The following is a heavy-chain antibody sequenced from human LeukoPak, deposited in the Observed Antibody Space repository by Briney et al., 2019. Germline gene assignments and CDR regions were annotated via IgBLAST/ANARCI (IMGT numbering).Heavy chain of an antibody. D-gene: IGHD3-9*01. Sequence: KPSETLSLTCIVSGGSISSHYWSWIRQPPGKGLEWIGYIYYSGSTNYDPSLKSRVTISVDTSKNQFSLKLSSVTAADTAVYYCARREGSACYYDIVTGYYRSGYFDYWGQGTLVTVSS. CDR3: ARREGSACYYDIVTGYYRSGYFDY. V-gene: IGHV4-59*11. J-gene: IGHJ4*02. CDR1: GGSISSHY. CDR2: IYYSGST.